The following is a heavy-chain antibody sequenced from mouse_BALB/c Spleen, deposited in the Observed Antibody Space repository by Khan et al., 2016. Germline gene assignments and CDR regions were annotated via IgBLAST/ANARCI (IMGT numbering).Heavy chain of an antibody. J-gene: IGHJ1*01. CDR1: GDSITSGY. CDR3: GRYYGSRYWYFDV. D-gene: IGHD1-1*01. Sequence: EVQLVESGPSLVKPSQTLSLPCSVTGDSITSGYWNWIRKSPGNKLEYMGYISYSGSTYYNPSLKSRIFITRDTSKKHYYLQLNSVTTKDTATYYRGRYYGSRYWYFDVWGAGTTVTVSS. CDR2: ISYSGST. V-gene: IGHV3-8*02.